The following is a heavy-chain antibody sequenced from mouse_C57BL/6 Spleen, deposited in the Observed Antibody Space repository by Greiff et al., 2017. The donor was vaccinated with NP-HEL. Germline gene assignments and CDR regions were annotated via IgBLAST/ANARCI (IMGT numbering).Heavy chain of an antibody. D-gene: IGHD2-1*01. Sequence: MLVESGGGLVQPGGSLSLSCAASGFTFTDYYMSWVRQPPGKALEWLGFIRNKANGYTTEYSASVKGRFTISRDNSHSILYLQMNALRAEDSATYYCARYEGNYTYFDYWGQGTTLTVSS. CDR1: GFTFTDYY. J-gene: IGHJ2*01. CDR3: ARYEGNYTYFDY. CDR2: IRNKANGYTT. V-gene: IGHV7-3*01.